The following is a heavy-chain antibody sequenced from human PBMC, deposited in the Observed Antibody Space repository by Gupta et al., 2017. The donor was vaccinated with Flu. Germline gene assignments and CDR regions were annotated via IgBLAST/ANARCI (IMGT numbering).Heavy chain of an antibody. V-gene: IGHV3-74*01. D-gene: IGHD3-10*01. CDR1: GLTFTSYW. CDR3: ARGVRGGWYVDY. J-gene: IGHJ4*02. Sequence: EVQLVESGVGLVQPDGSLRLSCAASGLTFTSYWLHWVRQAPGKGLVWVSRINSDGSTTNYADSVKGRFTISRDNAKNTVYLQMNSLRAEDTAVYYCARGVRGGWYVDYWGQGTLVTVSS. CDR2: INSDGSTT.